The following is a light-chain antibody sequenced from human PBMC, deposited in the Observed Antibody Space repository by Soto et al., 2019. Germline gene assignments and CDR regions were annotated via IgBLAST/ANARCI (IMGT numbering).Light chain of an antibody. CDR1: QSLLNSDGYNY. Sequence: DVVMTQSPLSQPVTPGEPASISCRSSQSLLNSDGYNYLDWYLQKPGQSPQLLLYLASNRASGVPDRFSGSGSGTDFTLKISRVEAEDVGIYYCMQSLHAPWTFGQGTKVEIK. V-gene: IGKV2-28*01. CDR2: LAS. CDR3: MQSLHAPWT. J-gene: IGKJ1*01.